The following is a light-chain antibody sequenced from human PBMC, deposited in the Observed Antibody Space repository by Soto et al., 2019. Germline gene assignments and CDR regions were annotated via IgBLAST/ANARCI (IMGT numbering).Light chain of an antibody. Sequence: QSVLTQPPSVSGAPGQRVTISCTGSSSNIGAGYDVHWYQQLPGTAPKLLIYGNSNRPSGVPDRFSGSKSGTSASLAINGLQAEDEADYYCQSYDSSLSGYVFGTGTKVT. CDR1: SSNIGAGYD. CDR2: GNS. V-gene: IGLV1-40*01. CDR3: QSYDSSLSGYV. J-gene: IGLJ1*01.